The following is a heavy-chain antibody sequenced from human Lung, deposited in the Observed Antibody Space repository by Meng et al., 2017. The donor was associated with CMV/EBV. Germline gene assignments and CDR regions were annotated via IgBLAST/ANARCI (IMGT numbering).Heavy chain of an antibody. J-gene: IGHJ5*02. CDR1: GGSISSGGYY. CDR2: IHSSGST. CDR3: ARASYGSGSPLGESWFDP. D-gene: IGHD3-10*01. Sequence: APLQGSGPGLVTPSQTLSLTFTVSGGSISSGGYYWSWIRQHPGKGLEWIGYIHSSGSTYYNPSLRSRLTISVDTSKNQFSLKLSSVTAADTAVYYCARASYGSGSPLGESWFDPWGQGTLVTVSS. V-gene: IGHV4-31*03.